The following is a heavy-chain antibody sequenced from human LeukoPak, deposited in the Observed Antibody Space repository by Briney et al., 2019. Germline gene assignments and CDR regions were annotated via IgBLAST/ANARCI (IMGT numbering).Heavy chain of an antibody. J-gene: IGHJ4*02. Sequence: ASVKVSCKASGYSFTSYDINWVRQATGQGLEWMGWMNPNSGNTGYAQKFQGRVTMTRNTSISTAYMELSSLRSEDTAVYYCARGTYYYGPGVFYYFDYWGQGTLVTVSS. CDR2: MNPNSGNT. CDR1: GYSFTSYD. CDR3: ARGTYYYGPGVFYYFDY. D-gene: IGHD3-10*01. V-gene: IGHV1-8*01.